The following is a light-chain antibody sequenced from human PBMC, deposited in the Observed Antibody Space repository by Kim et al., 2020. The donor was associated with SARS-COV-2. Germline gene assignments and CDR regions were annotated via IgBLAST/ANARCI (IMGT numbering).Light chain of an antibody. CDR3: SSYTAYSSLV. J-gene: IGLJ2*01. CDR1: SSDVGTYNY. CDR2: DVS. Sequence: QSVLTQPASVSGSPGQSITISCTGTSSDVGTYNYVSWYQQHPGKAPKFMIYDVSQRPSGVSNRFSGSKSGNTASLTISGLQAEDEADYYCSSYTAYSSLVFGGGTQLTVL. V-gene: IGLV2-14*03.